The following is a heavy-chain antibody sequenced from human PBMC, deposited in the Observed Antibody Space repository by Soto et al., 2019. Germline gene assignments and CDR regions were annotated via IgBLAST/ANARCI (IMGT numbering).Heavy chain of an antibody. CDR3: ARAPYYYDSSGYNYYYYYGMDV. CDR2: INSDGSST. J-gene: IGHJ6*02. D-gene: IGHD3-22*01. CDR1: GFTFSSYW. Sequence: GGSLRLSCAASGFTFSSYWMHWVRQAPGKGLVWVSRINSDGSSTSYADSVKGRFTISRDNAKNTLYLQMNSLRAEDTAVYYCARAPYYYDSSGYNYYYYYGMDVWGQGTTVTVSS. V-gene: IGHV3-74*01.